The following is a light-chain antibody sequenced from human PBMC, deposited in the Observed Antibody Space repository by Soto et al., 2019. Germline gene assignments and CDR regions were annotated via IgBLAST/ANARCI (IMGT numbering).Light chain of an antibody. J-gene: IGLJ2*01. CDR1: SSDVGGYNY. Sequence: QSALTQPPSASGSPGQSVTIACTGSSSDVGGYNYVSWYQQHPGKAPKLMIYEVIKRPSGVPDRFSGSKSGNTASLTVSGLQAEDEADYYCSSYAGSNLMLFGGGTKLTV. V-gene: IGLV2-8*01. CDR2: EVI. CDR3: SSYAGSNLML.